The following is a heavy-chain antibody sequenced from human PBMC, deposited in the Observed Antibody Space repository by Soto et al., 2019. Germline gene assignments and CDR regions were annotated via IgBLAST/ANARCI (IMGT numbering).Heavy chain of an antibody. CDR1: GFTFGDYA. D-gene: IGHD3-3*01. J-gene: IGHJ4*02. CDR3: TRDPSYDFWSGYPSTLFDY. V-gene: IGHV3-49*04. CDR2: IRSKAYGGTT. Sequence: ALRLSCTASGFTFGDYAMSWVRQAPGKGLEWVGFIRSKAYGGTTEYAASVKGRFTISRDDSKSIAYLQMNSLKTEDTAVYYCTRDPSYDFWSGYPSTLFDYWGQGTLVTVSS.